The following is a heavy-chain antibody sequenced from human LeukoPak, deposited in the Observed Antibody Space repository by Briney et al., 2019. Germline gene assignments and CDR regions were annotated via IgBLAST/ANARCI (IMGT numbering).Heavy chain of an antibody. CDR3: TARPPPVGAAPFDV. CDR2: INPKSGGT. J-gene: IGHJ4*02. V-gene: IGHV1-2*02. D-gene: IGHD1-26*01. CDR1: GYIFSDRY. Sequence: ASVKVSCKPSGYIFSDRYIYSVRQAPGRGVEWVGGINPKSGGTKYAQKFQGRVTMPSDTPINTVLVDVRKLPSDHMPGYYFTARPPPVGAAPFDVWGQGTLVTVSS.